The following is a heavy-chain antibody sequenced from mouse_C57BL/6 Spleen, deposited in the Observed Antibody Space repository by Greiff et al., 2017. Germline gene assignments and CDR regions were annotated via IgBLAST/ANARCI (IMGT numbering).Heavy chain of an antibody. CDR2: IYPRDGST. V-gene: IGHV1-78*01. CDR1: GYTFTDHT. CDR3: ARSRASWFAY. Sequence: VKLQESDAELVKPGASVKISCKVSGYTFTDHTIHWMKQRPEQGLEWIGYIYPRDGSTKYNEKFKSKATLTVDKPSSTAYMQLSSLTSEDSAVYYCARSRASWFAYWGQGTLVTVSA. D-gene: IGHD3-1*01. J-gene: IGHJ3*01.